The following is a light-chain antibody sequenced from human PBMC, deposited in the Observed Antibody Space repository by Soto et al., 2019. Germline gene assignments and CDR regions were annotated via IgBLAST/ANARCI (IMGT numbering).Light chain of an antibody. J-gene: IGLJ2*01. V-gene: IGLV2-14*01. CDR1: SSDIGVYNY. Sequence: QSALTQPASVSGSPGQSITISCTGTSSDIGVYNYVSWYQQHPGKVPKLMIYEVSNRPSGVSNRFSGSKSGNTASLTISGLQAEDEADYYCGSYTSSSTVLFGGGTKLT. CDR2: EVS. CDR3: GSYTSSSTVL.